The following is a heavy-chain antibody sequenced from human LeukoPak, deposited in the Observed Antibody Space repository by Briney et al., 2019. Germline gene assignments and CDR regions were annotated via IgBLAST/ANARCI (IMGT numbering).Heavy chain of an antibody. J-gene: IGHJ3*02. CDR3: ARDLSSSGWYYAFDI. CDR2: ISSSSSYI. CDR1: GFTFSTYT. D-gene: IGHD6-19*01. V-gene: IGHV3-21*01. Sequence: GGSLRLSCAASGFTFSTYTMNWVRHAPGKGLEWVSSISSSSSYIYYADSVKGRFTISRDNAKNSLYLQMNSLRAEDTAVYYCARDLSSSGWYYAFDIWGQGTMVTVS.